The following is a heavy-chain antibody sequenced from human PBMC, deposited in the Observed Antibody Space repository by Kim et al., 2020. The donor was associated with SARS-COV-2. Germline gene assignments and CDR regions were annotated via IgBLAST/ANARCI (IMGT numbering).Heavy chain of an antibody. Sequence: GESLKISCKVSGYSFSSHWIAWVRQMPVKGLEWMGKIDPSDSYSNYSPSFEGRVTMSADKSINTAYLQFSSLRASDTALYFCARHSADTAMDIDYWGQGTPVTVSS. CDR1: GYSFSSHW. CDR3: ARHSADTAMDIDY. J-gene: IGHJ4*02. D-gene: IGHD5-18*01. CDR2: IDPSDSYS. V-gene: IGHV5-10-1*01.